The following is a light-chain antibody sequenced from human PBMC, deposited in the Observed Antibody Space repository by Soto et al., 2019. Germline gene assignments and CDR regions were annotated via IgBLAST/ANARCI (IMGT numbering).Light chain of an antibody. CDR3: QQFGTSPRVT. V-gene: IGKV3-20*01. Sequence: EIVLTQSPGTLSLSPGKRATLSCRASQRVSSAYIAWYQQNPGQPPRLLIYDASTRATGIPDRVSGRGSGTDFTLTISRLEPEDFAVYYCQQFGTSPRVTFGHGTRLEI. CDR2: DAS. J-gene: IGKJ5*01. CDR1: QRVSSAY.